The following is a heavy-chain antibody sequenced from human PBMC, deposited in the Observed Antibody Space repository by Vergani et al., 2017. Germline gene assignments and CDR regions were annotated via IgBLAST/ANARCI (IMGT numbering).Heavy chain of an antibody. Sequence: QVQLVQSGAEVKKPGSSVKVSCKASGGTFSSYALNWVRQAPGQGLEWMGSIIPSLATTIYAQKFQGRVTITADVSTSTAYMELSSLKSEDTAVFYCARATCSGGSCYRGFEYWGQGSLITVSS. CDR1: GGTFSSYA. CDR3: ARATCSGGSCYRGFEY. V-gene: IGHV1-69*11. J-gene: IGHJ4*02. D-gene: IGHD2-15*01. CDR2: IIPSLATT.